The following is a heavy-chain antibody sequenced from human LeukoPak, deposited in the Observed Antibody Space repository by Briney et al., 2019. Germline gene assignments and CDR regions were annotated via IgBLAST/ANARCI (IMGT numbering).Heavy chain of an antibody. D-gene: IGHD6-13*01. Sequence: GGSLRLSCVASGFSFSNYDMHWVRQVTGKGLEWVSSIGTAGDKYYSGSVKGRFTISRENAKNSFYLQMSSLRAGDTAVYYCVRYSSSWSIYDYWGQGTLVTVSS. CDR3: VRYSSSWSIYDY. J-gene: IGHJ4*02. CDR1: GFSFSNYD. CDR2: IGTAGDK. V-gene: IGHV3-13*01.